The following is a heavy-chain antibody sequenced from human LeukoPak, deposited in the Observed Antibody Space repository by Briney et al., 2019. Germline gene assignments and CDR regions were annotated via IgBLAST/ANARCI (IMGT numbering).Heavy chain of an antibody. CDR1: GFTFSDYY. D-gene: IGHD6-13*01. CDR3: ARGGPLTAAGDADAFDI. V-gene: IGHV3-11*05. Sequence: GGSLRLSCAASGFTFSDYYMSWIRQAPGKGLEWVSYISSSSSYTNYADSVRGRFTISRDNAKKSLYLQMNSLRDGDTAVYYCARGGPLTAAGDADAFDIWGQGTLVTVSS. CDR2: ISSSSSYT. J-gene: IGHJ3*02.